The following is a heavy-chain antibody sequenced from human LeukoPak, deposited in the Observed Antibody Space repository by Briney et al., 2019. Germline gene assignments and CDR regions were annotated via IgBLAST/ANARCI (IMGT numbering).Heavy chain of an antibody. Sequence: GESLKISCAASGFTFSSYSMNWVRQAPGKGLEWVSSISSSSSYIYYADSVKGRFTISRDNAKNSLYLQMNSLRAEDTAVYYCARDSYGDYSPWGQGTLVTVSS. CDR3: ARDSYGDYSP. CDR1: GFTFSSYS. D-gene: IGHD4-17*01. J-gene: IGHJ4*02. V-gene: IGHV3-21*01. CDR2: ISSSSSYI.